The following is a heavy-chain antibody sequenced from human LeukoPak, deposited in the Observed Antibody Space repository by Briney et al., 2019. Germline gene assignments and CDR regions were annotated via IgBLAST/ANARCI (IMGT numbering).Heavy chain of an antibody. D-gene: IGHD5-12*01. CDR3: ARDRDIVATIYYFDY. Sequence: GRSLRLSCAASGFTFSSYGMHWVRQAPGKGLEWVAVIWYDGSNKYYADSVKDRFTISRDNSKNTLYLQMNSLRAEDTAVYYCARDRDIVATIYYFDYWGQGTLVTVSS. V-gene: IGHV3-33*01. CDR2: IWYDGSNK. J-gene: IGHJ4*02. CDR1: GFTFSSYG.